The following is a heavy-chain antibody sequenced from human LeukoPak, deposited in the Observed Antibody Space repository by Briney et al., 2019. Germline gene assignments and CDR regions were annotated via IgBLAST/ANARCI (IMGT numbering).Heavy chain of an antibody. CDR2: INPNSGGT. V-gene: IGHV1-2*02. Sequence: ASVKVSCKASGYTFTGYYMHWVRQAPGQGLEWMGWINPNSGGTNYAQKFQGRVTMTRDTSISTAYMELSSVTAADTAVYYCARHEDEDGYSYFDYWGQGTLVTVSS. J-gene: IGHJ4*02. CDR3: ARHEDEDGYSYFDY. CDR1: GYTFTGYY. D-gene: IGHD5-24*01.